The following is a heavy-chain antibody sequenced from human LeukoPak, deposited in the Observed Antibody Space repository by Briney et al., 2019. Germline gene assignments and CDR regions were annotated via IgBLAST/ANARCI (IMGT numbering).Heavy chain of an antibody. Sequence: SETLSLTCIVSGGSIDSNYWSWIRQPPGKGLEWIGHVYYSGSTNYNPSLKSRVTMSVDSSKSHFSLKLSSVTAADTAVYYCAASPGRRGAMVRGVTTDAFDIWGQGTMVTVSS. CDR3: AASPGRRGAMVRGVTTDAFDI. D-gene: IGHD3-10*01. CDR1: GGSIDSNY. V-gene: IGHV4-59*08. CDR2: VYYSGST. J-gene: IGHJ3*02.